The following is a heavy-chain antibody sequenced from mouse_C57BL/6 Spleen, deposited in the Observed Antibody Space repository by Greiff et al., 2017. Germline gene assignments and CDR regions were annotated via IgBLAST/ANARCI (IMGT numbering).Heavy chain of an antibody. V-gene: IGHV14-2*01. D-gene: IGHD1-1*02. J-gene: IGHJ3*01. CDR1: GFNIKDYY. Sequence: EVQLQQSGAELVKPGASVKLSCTASGFNIKDYYMHWVKQRTEQGLEWIGRIDPEDGETKYDPKFQGKATITADTSSNTAYLQLSSLTSEDTAVYYCAYTGAWFAYWGQGTLVTVSA. CDR3: AYTGAWFAY. CDR2: IDPEDGET.